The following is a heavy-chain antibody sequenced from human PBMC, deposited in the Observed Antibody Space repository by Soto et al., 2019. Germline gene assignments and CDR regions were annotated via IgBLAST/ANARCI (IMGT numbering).Heavy chain of an antibody. D-gene: IGHD2-8*01. Sequence: LETPTQNLRLSCTFTRFSLNTSGMCVSWIRQPPGKALEWLALIDWDDDKYYSTSLKTRLTISKDTSKNQVVLTMTNMDPVDTATYHCARPTPIGVGYFDYWGQGTLVPVSS. CDR2: IDWDDDK. V-gene: IGHV2-70*01. CDR3: ARPTPIGVGYFDY. CDR1: RFSLNTSGMC. J-gene: IGHJ4*02.